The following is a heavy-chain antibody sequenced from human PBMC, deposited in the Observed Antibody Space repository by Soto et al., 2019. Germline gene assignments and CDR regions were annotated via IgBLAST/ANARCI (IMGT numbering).Heavy chain of an antibody. D-gene: IGHD2-15*01. Sequence: QVQLLESGGGVVQPGRSLRLSCAASGFTFSSYAMHWVRQAPGKGLVWVAVISYDGSNKYYADSVKGRFTISRDNSKNTRYLHMNSLRAEDTAVYYCARVPSSSGRAHFDYWGQGPLVTVSS. CDR2: ISYDGSNK. CDR1: GFTFSSYA. J-gene: IGHJ4*02. V-gene: IGHV3-30-3*01. CDR3: ARVPSSSGRAHFDY.